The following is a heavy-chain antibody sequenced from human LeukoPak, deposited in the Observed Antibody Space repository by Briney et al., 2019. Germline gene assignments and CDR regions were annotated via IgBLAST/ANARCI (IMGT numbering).Heavy chain of an antibody. Sequence: WMNPNSGNTGYAQKFQGRVTITRNTSISTAYMELSSLRSEDTAVYYCARFRGATRYYYYMDVWGKGTTVTVSS. J-gene: IGHJ6*03. CDR3: ARFRGATRYYYYMDV. CDR2: MNPNSGNT. D-gene: IGHD1-26*01. V-gene: IGHV1-8*03.